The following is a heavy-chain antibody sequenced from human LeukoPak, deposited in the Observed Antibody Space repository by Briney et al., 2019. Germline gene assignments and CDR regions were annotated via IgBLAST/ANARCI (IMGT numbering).Heavy chain of an antibody. CDR2: IYSGGST. J-gene: IGHJ4*02. CDR3: AKGGHWELLLRGINPHFDY. D-gene: IGHD1-26*01. CDR1: GFTVSSNY. V-gene: IGHV3-53*01. Sequence: GGSLRLSCAASGFTVSSNYMSWVRQAPGKGLEWVSVIYSGGSTYYADSVKGRFTISRDNSKNTLYLQMNSLRAEDTAVYYCAKGGHWELLLRGINPHFDYRGQGTLVTVSS.